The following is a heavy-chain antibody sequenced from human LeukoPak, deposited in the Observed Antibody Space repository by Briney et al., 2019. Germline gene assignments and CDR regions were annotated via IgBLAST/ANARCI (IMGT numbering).Heavy chain of an antibody. CDR1: GYTFTSYY. CDR2: INPSGGST. J-gene: IGHJ5*02. D-gene: IGHD4-11*01. Sequence: GASVKVSCKASGYTFTSYYMHWVRQAPGQGLEWMGIINPSGGSTSYAQKFQGRVTMTRDTSTSTVYMELSSLRSEDTAVYYCVRVYSNYGWFDPWGQGTLVTVSS. V-gene: IGHV1-46*03. CDR3: VRVYSNYGWFDP.